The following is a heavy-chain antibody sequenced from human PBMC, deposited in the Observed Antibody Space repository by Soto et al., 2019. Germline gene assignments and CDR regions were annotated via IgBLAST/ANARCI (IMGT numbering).Heavy chain of an antibody. Sequence: QVQLVESGGGVVQPGRSLRLSCAASGFTFSSYALPWVRQAPGKGLDWVAVISSDVNYKYYADSVKGRFTISRDNSKNTMYLQMNSLRSEDTAVYYCARKKKRGGWLVEFWGQGPLVTVSS. J-gene: IGHJ4*02. CDR3: ARKKKRGGWLVEF. CDR1: GFTFSSYA. V-gene: IGHV3-30-3*01. CDR2: ISSDVNYK. D-gene: IGHD3-16*01.